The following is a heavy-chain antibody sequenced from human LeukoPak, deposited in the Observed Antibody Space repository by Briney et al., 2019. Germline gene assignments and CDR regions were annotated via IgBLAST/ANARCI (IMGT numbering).Heavy chain of an antibody. CDR2: FHDSGSA. D-gene: IGHD2-2*01. CDR3: ARDLAWDQLGPDAFDI. CDR1: GGSISSSSYY. Sequence: SETLSLTCTVSGGSISSSSYYWGWIRQPPGKGLEWIGYFHDSGSANYNPSLKSRITMSVDTSKNQFSLKLRSVTAADTAVYYCARDLAWDQLGPDAFDIWGQGTMVTVSS. J-gene: IGHJ3*02. V-gene: IGHV4-61*01.